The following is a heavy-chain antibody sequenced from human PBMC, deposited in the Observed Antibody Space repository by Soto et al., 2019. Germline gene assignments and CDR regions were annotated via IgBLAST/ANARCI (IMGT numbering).Heavy chain of an antibody. CDR3: ARGDYDSGSGIRY. J-gene: IGHJ4*02. V-gene: IGHV3-11*06. CDR1: GFIFSDYS. D-gene: IGHD3-10*01. Sequence: GGSLRLSCAASGFIFSDYSMTWIRQAPGKGLEWVSYIGTSSSYTNYADSVKGRLTISRDNAKKSLYLQMNSLRAEDTAVYYCARGDYDSGSGIRYWGQGTLVTVSS. CDR2: IGTSSSYT.